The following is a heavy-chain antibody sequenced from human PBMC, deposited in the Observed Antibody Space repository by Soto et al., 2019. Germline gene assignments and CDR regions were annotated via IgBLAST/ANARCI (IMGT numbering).Heavy chain of an antibody. CDR3: AKGQAYSSGYLSLSNWFDP. Sequence: QVQLVESGGGVVQPGRSLRLSCAASGFTFSSYGMHWVRQAPGKGLEWVAVISYDGSNKYYADSVKGRFTISRDNSKNTLYLQMNSLRAEDTAVYYCAKGQAYSSGYLSLSNWFDPWGQGTLVTVSS. J-gene: IGHJ5*02. V-gene: IGHV3-30*18. CDR2: ISYDGSNK. CDR1: GFTFSSYG. D-gene: IGHD3-22*01.